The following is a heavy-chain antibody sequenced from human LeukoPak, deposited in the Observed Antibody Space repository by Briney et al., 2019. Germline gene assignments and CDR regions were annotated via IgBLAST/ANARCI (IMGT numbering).Heavy chain of an antibody. V-gene: IGHV5-51*01. CDR1: GYSFTSYW. CDR3: ARHGPTYSSSFHY. CDR2: IYPGDSDT. D-gene: IGHD6-13*01. Sequence: GESLKISCKGSGYSFTSYWIGWVRRMPGKGLEWMGIIYPGDSDTRYSPSFQGQVTISADKSISTAYLQWSSLKASDTAMYYCARHGPTYSSSFHYWGQGTLVTVSS. J-gene: IGHJ4*02.